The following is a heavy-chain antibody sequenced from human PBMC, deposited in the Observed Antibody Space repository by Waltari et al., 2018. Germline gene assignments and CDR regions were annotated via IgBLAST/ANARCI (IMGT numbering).Heavy chain of an antibody. CDR1: GFAFSSYD. V-gene: IGHV3-23*01. J-gene: IGHJ5*02. CDR3: AKGPAARTNWFDP. Sequence: EVQLLESGGGLVQPGGSLRRSFAASGFAFSSYDLSWVRQAPGKGLEWVSVIGSSGRNTYYADSVKGRFTISRDDSKNTLYLQMNSLRAEDTAVYYCAKGPAARTNWFDPWGQGTLVTVSS. D-gene: IGHD2-2*01. CDR2: IGSSGRNT.